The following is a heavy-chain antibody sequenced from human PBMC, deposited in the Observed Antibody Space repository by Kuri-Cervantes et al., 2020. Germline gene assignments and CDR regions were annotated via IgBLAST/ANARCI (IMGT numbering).Heavy chain of an antibody. J-gene: IGHJ5*02. V-gene: IGHV4-4*07. Sequence: SDTLSLTCTVSGGSISSYYWSWIRQPAGKGLEWIGRIYTSGSTNYNPSLKSRVTISVDKSKNQFSLKLSSVPAADTAVNYCARGVAAAGRNWFDPWGQGTLVTVSS. CDR2: IYTSGST. CDR1: GGSISSYY. D-gene: IGHD6-13*01. CDR3: ARGVAAAGRNWFDP.